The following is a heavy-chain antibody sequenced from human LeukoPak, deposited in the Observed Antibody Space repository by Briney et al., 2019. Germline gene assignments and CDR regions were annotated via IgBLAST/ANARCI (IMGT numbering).Heavy chain of an antibody. CDR1: GGSISGYY. J-gene: IGHJ4*02. Sequence: SETLSLTCTVSGGSISGYYWSWIRQPAGRGLEWIGRIYSSGTTNYNPSLKSRVTMSIDTPKNQFSLKLSSVTAADTAVYYCVRDAPFDYWGQGTLVTVSS. CDR3: VRDAPFDY. CDR2: IYSSGTT. V-gene: IGHV4-4*07.